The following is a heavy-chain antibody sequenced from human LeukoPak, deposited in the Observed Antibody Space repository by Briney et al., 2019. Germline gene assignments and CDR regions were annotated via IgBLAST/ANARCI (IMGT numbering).Heavy chain of an antibody. J-gene: IGHJ4*02. CDR3: ARGCGDGYNSVLCAFGY. CDR2: VYYSGTT. D-gene: IGHD5-24*01. V-gene: IGHV4-59*02. Sequence: ETLSLTCTVSGGSVNNYYWSWIRQPPGKGLEWIGYVYYSGTTNYKPSLKSRVTISVDTSKNQFSLKVSSVTAADTAVYYCARGCGDGYNSVLCAFGYWGQGTLVTVSS. CDR1: GGSVNNYY.